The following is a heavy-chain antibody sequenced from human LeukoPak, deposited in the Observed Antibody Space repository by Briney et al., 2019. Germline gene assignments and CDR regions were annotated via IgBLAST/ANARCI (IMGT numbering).Heavy chain of an antibody. CDR1: GFTFSSDA. CDR2: IRESGGST. CDR3: ARGAEWLVPDY. J-gene: IGHJ4*02. D-gene: IGHD6-19*01. V-gene: IGHV3-23*01. Sequence: VGSLRLSCAASGFTFSSDAMSWVRQAPGKGLEWVTSIRESGGSTFYADSVKGRFTISRDNSKNTLYLQMNSLRAEDTAVYYCARGAEWLVPDYWGQGTLVTVSS.